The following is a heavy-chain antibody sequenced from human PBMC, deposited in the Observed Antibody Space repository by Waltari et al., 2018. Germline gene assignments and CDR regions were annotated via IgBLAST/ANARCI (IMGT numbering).Heavy chain of an antibody. V-gene: IGHV3-9*01. D-gene: IGHD4-17*01. CDR1: GFTFDYYG. CDR2: MIWCTGIE. J-gene: IGHJ6*02. Sequence: EVRLVESGGALVQPGRSLRLSCVVSGFTFDYYGIHWVRQPPGGGLEGVLGMIWCTGIEGDADSVKGRFTVSKDDAQKSLDLQMNNLRPEDTALYYCVKDLTAGGADVWGQGTTVIVSS. CDR3: VKDLTAGGADV.